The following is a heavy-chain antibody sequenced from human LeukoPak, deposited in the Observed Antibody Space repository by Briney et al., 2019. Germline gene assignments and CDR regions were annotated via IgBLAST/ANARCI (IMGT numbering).Heavy chain of an antibody. CDR2: IIPILGIA. D-gene: IGHD1-26*01. J-gene: IGHJ4*02. V-gene: IGHV1-69*04. CDR1: GGTFSSYA. Sequence: SVKVSCKASGGTFSSYAISWVRQAPGQGLEWMGRIIPILGIANYAQKFRGRVTITADKSTSAAYMELSSLRSEDTAVYYCARVGGSYDWGQGTLVTVSS. CDR3: ARVGGSYD.